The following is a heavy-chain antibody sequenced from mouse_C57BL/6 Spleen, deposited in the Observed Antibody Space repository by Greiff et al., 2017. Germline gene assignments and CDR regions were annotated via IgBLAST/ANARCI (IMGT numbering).Heavy chain of an antibody. V-gene: IGHV1-52*01. J-gene: IGHJ4*01. CDR3: ARKKKGDWAMDY. Sequence: VQLQQPGAELVRPGSSVKLSCKASGYTFTSYWMHWVKQRPIQGLEWIGNIDPADSETHYNQKFKDKATLTVDKSSSTAYMQLSSLTSEDSAVXYCARKKKGDWAMDYWGQGTSVTVSS. CDR1: GYTFTSYW. CDR2: IDPADSET.